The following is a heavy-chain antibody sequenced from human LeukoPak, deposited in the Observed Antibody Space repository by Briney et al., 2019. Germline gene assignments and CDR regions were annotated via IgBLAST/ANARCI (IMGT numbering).Heavy chain of an antibody. V-gene: IGHV4-34*01. J-gene: IGHJ4*02. CDR1: GGSFSGYY. D-gene: IGHD3-16*01. CDR2: INHSGST. CDR3: ARVHGSGGQDY. Sequence: SETLSLTCAVYGGSFSGYYWSWIRQPPGKGLEWIGEINHSGSTNYNPSLKSRVTISVDTSKNQFSLKLSSVTAADTAVCYCARVHGSGGQDYWGQGTLVTVSS.